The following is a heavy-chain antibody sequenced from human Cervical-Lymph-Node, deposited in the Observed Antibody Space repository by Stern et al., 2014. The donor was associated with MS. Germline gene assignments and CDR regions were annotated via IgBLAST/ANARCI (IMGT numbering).Heavy chain of an antibody. CDR2: IIPIFGTA. CDR3: ARDNNDNGMDV. CDR1: GDTLSSLA. J-gene: IGHJ6*02. Sequence: VELEESGAEVKKPGSSVKVSCKASGDTLSSLAISWVRQAPGQGLEWMGGIIPIFGTANYAEKLQGRVTITADESTNTAYIELSSLRSEDTAVYYCARDNNDNGMDVWGQGTTVTVSS. D-gene: IGHD1-1*01. V-gene: IGHV1-69*01.